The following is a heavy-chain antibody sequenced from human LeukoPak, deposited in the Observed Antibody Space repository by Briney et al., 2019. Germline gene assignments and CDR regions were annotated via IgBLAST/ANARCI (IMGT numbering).Heavy chain of an antibody. Sequence: GGSLRLSCSASGFPFSSYAMHWVRQAPGKGLEYVSAISDSGGSTYYADSVKGRFTISRDNSKNTLYLQMNSLRAEDSAVYYCATWSSGWEFDNWGQGTLVSVSS. CDR1: GFPFSSYA. J-gene: IGHJ4*02. V-gene: IGHV3-64*04. D-gene: IGHD6-19*01. CDR3: ATWSSGWEFDN. CDR2: ISDSGGST.